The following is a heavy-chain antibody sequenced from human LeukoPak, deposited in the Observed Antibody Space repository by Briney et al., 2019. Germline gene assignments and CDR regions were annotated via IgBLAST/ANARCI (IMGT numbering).Heavy chain of an antibody. CDR1: GGSISTYY. CDR3: ARAVRYFGQDAYDI. J-gene: IGHJ3*02. CDR2: VYYSGST. V-gene: IGHV4-59*01. Sequence: PSETLSLTCTVSGGSISTYYWNWIRQPPGKGLEWIAYVYYSGSTNYNPSLKSRVTISVDTSKNQFSLKLSSVTAADTAVYYCARAVRYFGQDAYDIWGQGTVVTVSS. D-gene: IGHD3-9*01.